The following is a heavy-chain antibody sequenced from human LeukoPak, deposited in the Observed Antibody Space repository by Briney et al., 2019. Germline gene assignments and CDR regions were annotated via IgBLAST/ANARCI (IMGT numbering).Heavy chain of an antibody. CDR1: GFSFSSYE. CDR3: SRTPYSSGWYFDY. CDR2: ITSSGSTI. J-gene: IGHJ4*01. D-gene: IGHD6-19*01. V-gene: IGHV3-48*03. Sequence: GGSLRLSCAASGFSFSSYETNWVRQAPGKGLEWVAYITSSGSTIYYADSVKGRFTISRDNAKNSLNLQMNSLRGEDTAVYYCSRTPYSSGWYFDYWGHGTLVTVSS.